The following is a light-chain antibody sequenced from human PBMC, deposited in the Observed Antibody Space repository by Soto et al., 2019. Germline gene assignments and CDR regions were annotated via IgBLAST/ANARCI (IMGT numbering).Light chain of an antibody. CDR3: QHYGTSPKWT. CDR2: GAS. Sequence: EVVMTQSPATLSVSPGETATLSCRASQYVSNKVAWYQQKPGQAPRLLILGASTRATGVPARFSGSGSGTDFTLTISRLEPEDFAVYYCQHYGTSPKWTFGPGTKVDIK. J-gene: IGKJ1*01. CDR1: QYVSNK. V-gene: IGKV3-15*01.